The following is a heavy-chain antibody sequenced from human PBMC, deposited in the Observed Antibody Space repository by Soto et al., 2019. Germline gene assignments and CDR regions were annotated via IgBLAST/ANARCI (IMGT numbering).Heavy chain of an antibody. J-gene: IGHJ4*02. CDR1: GFSLSTFGMG. V-gene: IGHV2-5*04. Sequence: SGPTLVNPTQTLTLTCTFSGFSLSTFGMGVGWIRQPPGKAMEWLALIYWNDDKRYSPSLRSRLTITKDTSKNLVVLRMTNMDPVDTETHYCVKSRDSSPSDYWGQGTLVTVSS. D-gene: IGHD2-21*02. CDR2: IYWNDDK. CDR3: VKSRDSSPSDY.